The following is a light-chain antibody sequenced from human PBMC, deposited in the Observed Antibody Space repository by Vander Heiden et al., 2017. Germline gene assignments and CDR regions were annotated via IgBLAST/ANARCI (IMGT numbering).Light chain of an antibody. J-gene: IGLJ2*01. CDR3: SSYTSSTIHVL. V-gene: IGLV2-14*03. CDR2: DVS. CDR1: SNDVGGYNY. Sequence: QSALTQPASVSGSPGQSISISCTGTSNDVGGYNYVSGYQQHPGKAPKVMIYDVSNRPSGVSYRFSGSKSGNTASLTISGLQAEDEADYYSSSYTSSTIHVLFGGGTKLTVL.